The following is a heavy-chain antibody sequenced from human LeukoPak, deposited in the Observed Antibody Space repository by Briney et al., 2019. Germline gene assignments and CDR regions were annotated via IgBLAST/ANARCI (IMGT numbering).Heavy chain of an antibody. CDR3: ARGLIVLSGYYYFDY. V-gene: IGHV1-2*02. CDR2: INPNSGGT. Sequence: GASVKVSCKASGYTFTGYYMHWVRQAPGQGLEWMGWINPNSGGTNYAQKFQGRVTMTRDTSISTAYMELSRLRSDDTAVYYCARGLIVLSGYYYFDYWGQGTLVTVSS. J-gene: IGHJ4*02. D-gene: IGHD3-22*01. CDR1: GYTFTGYY.